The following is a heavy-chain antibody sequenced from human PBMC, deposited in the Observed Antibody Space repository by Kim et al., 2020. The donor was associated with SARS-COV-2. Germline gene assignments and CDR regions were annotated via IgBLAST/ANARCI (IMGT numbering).Heavy chain of an antibody. CDR2: ISSSSSYI. D-gene: IGHD6-13*01. CDR3: ARGYSSSWALDY. CDR1: GFTFSSYS. V-gene: IGHV3-21*01. Sequence: GGSLRLSCAASGFTFSSYSMNWVRQAPGKGLEWVSSISSSSSYIYDADSVKGRFTISRDNAKNSLYLQMNSLRAEDTAVYYCARGYSSSWALDYWGQGTLVTVSS. J-gene: IGHJ4*02.